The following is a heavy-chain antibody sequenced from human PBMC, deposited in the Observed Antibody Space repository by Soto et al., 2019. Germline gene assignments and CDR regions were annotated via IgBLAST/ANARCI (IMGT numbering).Heavy chain of an antibody. J-gene: IGHJ4*02. CDR3: ARDGCSSTSCYTDFDY. Sequence: GGSLRLSCAASGFTFSSYSMNWVRQAPGKGLEWVSSISSSSSYIYYADSVKGRFTISRDNAKNSLYLQMNSLRAEDTAVYYCARDGCSSTSCYTDFDYWGQGTLITVSS. D-gene: IGHD2-2*02. CDR2: ISSSSSYI. V-gene: IGHV3-21*01. CDR1: GFTFSSYS.